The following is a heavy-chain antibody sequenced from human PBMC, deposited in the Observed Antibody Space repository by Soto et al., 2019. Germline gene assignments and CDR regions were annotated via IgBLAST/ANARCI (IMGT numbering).Heavy chain of an antibody. CDR2: IYHSGST. V-gene: IGHV4-30-2*01. D-gene: IGHD2-2*01. CDR1: GGSISSGGYS. J-gene: IGHJ5*02. CDR3: ARVRFIVVVPAAIFDP. Sequence: SETLSLTCAVSGGSISSGGYSWSWIRQPPGKGLEWIGYIYHSGSTYYNPSLKSRVTISVDRSKNQFSLKLSSVTAADTAAYYCARVRFIVVVPAAIFDPWGQGTLVTVSS.